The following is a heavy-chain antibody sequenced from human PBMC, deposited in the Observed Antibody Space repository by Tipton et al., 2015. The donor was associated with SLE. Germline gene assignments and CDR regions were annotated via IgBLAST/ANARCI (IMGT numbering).Heavy chain of an antibody. J-gene: IGHJ4*02. V-gene: IGHV4-59*10. CDR2: IYTRGNT. Sequence: TLSLTCAVSGGSISGYHWTWIRQPAGKGLEWVGGIYTRGNTTYTPPLKSRVTISVDTSKNQFSLKLSSVTAADTAVYYCAVCCGSTSCSFDYWGQGTLVTVSS. CDR3: AVCCGSTSCSFDY. D-gene: IGHD2-2*01. CDR1: GGSISGYH.